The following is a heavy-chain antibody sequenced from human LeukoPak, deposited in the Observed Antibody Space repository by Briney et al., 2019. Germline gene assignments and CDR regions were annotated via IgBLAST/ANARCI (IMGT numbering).Heavy chain of an antibody. CDR2: IIPILGIA. D-gene: IGHD6-13*01. Sequence: SVKVSCKASGGTFSSYAISWVRQAPGQGLEWMGRIIPILGIANYAQKFQGRVTMTRNTSISTAYMELSSLRSEDTAVYYCARGPMGYREWGQGTLVTVSS. CDR1: GGTFSSYA. V-gene: IGHV1-69*04. J-gene: IGHJ4*02. CDR3: ARGPMGYRE.